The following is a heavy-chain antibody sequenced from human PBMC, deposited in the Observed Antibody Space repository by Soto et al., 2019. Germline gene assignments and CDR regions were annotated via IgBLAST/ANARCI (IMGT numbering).Heavy chain of an antibody. CDR3: ARGFGRWAEYYFDY. D-gene: IGHD3-16*01. J-gene: IGHJ4*02. V-gene: IGHV3-53*04. Sequence: EVQLVESGGGLVQPGGSLRLSCAASGFTVSSNYMSWVRQAPGKGLEWVSVIYSGGSTYYADSVKGRFTISRHNSKNTLYLQMNSLRAEDTAVYYCARGFGRWAEYYFDYWGQGTLVTVSS. CDR1: GFTVSSNY. CDR2: IYSGGST.